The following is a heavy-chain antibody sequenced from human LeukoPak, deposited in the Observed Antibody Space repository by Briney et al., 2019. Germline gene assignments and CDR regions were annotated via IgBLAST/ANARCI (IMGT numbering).Heavy chain of an antibody. CDR2: IFYSGST. D-gene: IGHD3-10*01. CDR1: GGSISSSIYY. J-gene: IGHJ4*02. Sequence: SSETLSLTCTVSGGSISSSIYYWAWIRQPPGKGLEWIGSIFYSGSTYNNPSLKSRVTISVDTSKNQFSLKLSSVTAADTAVYYCAAGRWFGGGYFDYWGQGTLVTVSS. V-gene: IGHV4-39*01. CDR3: AAGRWFGGGYFDY.